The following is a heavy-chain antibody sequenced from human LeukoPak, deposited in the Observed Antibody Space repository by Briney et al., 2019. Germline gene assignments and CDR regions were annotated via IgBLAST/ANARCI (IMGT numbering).Heavy chain of an antibody. V-gene: IGHV4-31*03. CDR3: ARRPYSNYAAYSDY. CDR1: GGSISSGGYY. CDR2: IYYSGST. Sequence: SQTLSLTCTVSGGSISSGGYYWSWIRQHPGKGLEWIGYIYYSGSTYYNPSLKSRVTISVDTSKNQFSLKLSSVTAADTAVYYCARRPYSNYAAYSDYWGQGTLVTVSS. J-gene: IGHJ4*02. D-gene: IGHD4-11*01.